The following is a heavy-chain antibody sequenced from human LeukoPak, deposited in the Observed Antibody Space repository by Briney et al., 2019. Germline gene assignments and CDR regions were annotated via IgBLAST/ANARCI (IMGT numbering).Heavy chain of an antibody. Sequence: ASVKVSCKASGYTFTSYGISWVRQAPGQGLEWMGWISAYNGNTNYAQKLQGRVTMTTDTSTSTAYMERRSLRSDDTAVYYCARGVKYYDFWSGPAPDDAFDIWGQGTMVTVSS. D-gene: IGHD3-3*01. J-gene: IGHJ3*02. V-gene: IGHV1-18*01. CDR3: ARGVKYYDFWSGPAPDDAFDI. CDR2: ISAYNGNT. CDR1: GYTFTSYG.